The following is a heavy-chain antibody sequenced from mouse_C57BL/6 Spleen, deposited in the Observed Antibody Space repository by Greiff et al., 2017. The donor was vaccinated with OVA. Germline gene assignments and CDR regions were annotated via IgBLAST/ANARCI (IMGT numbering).Heavy chain of an antibody. V-gene: IGHV5-4*01. Sequence: EVKLVESGGGLVKPGGSLKLSCAASGFTFSSYAMSWVRQTPEKRLEWVATISDGGSYTYYPDNVKGRFTISRDNAKNNLYLQMSHLKSEDTAMYYCARDHLITTVVARGYYAMDYWGQGTSVTVSS. D-gene: IGHD1-1*01. J-gene: IGHJ4*01. CDR2: ISDGGSYT. CDR3: ARDHLITTVVARGYYAMDY. CDR1: GFTFSSYA.